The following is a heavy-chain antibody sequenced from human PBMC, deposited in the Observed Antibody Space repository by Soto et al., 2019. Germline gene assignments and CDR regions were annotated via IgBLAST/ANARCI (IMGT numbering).Heavy chain of an antibody. Sequence: GASVKVSCKASGYTFTGYYMHWVRQAPGQGLEWMGWINPNSGGTNYAQKFQGWVTMTRDTSISTAYMELSRLRSDDTAVYYCAREIDDFKDGGYYYYGMDVWGQGTTVTVS. D-gene: IGHD3-3*01. J-gene: IGHJ6*02. V-gene: IGHV1-2*04. CDR3: AREIDDFKDGGYYYYGMDV. CDR2: INPNSGGT. CDR1: GYTFTGYY.